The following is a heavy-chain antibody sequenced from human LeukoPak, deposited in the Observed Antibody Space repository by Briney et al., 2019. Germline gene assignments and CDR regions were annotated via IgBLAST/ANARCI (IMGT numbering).Heavy chain of an antibody. CDR1: GGSISSYY. D-gene: IGHD1-1*01. CDR3: ARDSLTTPLGY. V-gene: IGHV4-59*01. CDR2: IYYSGST. J-gene: IGHJ4*02. Sequence: PSETLSLTCTVSGGSISSYYWSWIRQPPGKGLEWIGYIYYSGSTNYNPSLKSRVTISVDTSKNQFSLKLSSATAADTAVYYCARDSLTTPLGYWGQGTLVTVSS.